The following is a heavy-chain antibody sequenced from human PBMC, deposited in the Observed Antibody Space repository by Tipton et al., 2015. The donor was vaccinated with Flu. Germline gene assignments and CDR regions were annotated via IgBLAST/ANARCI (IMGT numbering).Heavy chain of an antibody. Sequence: TLSLTCTVSGGSISSSSYYWGWFRQPPGKGLEWIGSIYHSGSTYYNPSLKSRVTISVDTAKNQFSLKLSSVTAADTAVYYCARDYYDSSGYCYQDWGQGTLVTVSS. D-gene: IGHD3-22*01. CDR3: ARDYYDSSGYCYQD. V-gene: IGHV4-39*07. CDR2: IYHSGST. CDR1: GGSISSSSYY. J-gene: IGHJ4*02.